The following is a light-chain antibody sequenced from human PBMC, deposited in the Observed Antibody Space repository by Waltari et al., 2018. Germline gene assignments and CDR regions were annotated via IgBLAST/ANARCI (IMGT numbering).Light chain of an antibody. V-gene: IGLV3-27*01. J-gene: IGLJ2*01. Sequence: SYELTQPSSVSVSPGQTARITCPGDVLGKKYSRWFQQKPGPAPVRVIYKDSGRPSGNPERFSGSSSGTTVTLTISGAQVEDEADYYCYSAADNSPGVFGGGTKLTVL. CDR2: KDS. CDR3: YSAADNSPGV. CDR1: VLGKKY.